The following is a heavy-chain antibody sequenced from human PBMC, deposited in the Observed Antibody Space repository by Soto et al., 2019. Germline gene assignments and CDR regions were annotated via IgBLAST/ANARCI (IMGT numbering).Heavy chain of an antibody. J-gene: IGHJ3*02. CDR1: GYTFTSYY. Sequence: ASVKVSCKASGYTFTSYYMHWVRQAPGQGLEWMGRIIPILGIANYAQKFQGRVTITADKSTSTTYMELSSLRSEDTFVYYCARSRADYDILTGPAFDIWGQGTMVTVSS. CDR3: ARSRADYDILTGPAFDI. V-gene: IGHV1-69*02. D-gene: IGHD3-9*01. CDR2: IIPILGIA.